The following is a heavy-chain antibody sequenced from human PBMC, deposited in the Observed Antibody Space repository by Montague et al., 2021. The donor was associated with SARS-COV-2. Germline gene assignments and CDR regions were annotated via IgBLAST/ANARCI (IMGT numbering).Heavy chain of an antibody. Sequence: TLSLTCTVPGDSISSANYYWNWIRQNPGKGLEWIGYIYYTGGTHYNPSLESRLTMSIGTSKSQFSLRLSSVTAADTAVYYCARGNITPSGFDIWGQGTVVTVSS. CDR2: IYYTGGT. CDR1: GDSISSANYY. J-gene: IGHJ3*02. V-gene: IGHV4-31*03. D-gene: IGHD1-14*01. CDR3: ARGNITPSGFDI.